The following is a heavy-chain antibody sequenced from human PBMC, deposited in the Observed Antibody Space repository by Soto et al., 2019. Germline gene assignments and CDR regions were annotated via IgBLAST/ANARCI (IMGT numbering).Heavy chain of an antibody. CDR3: AKGKGELELLYYFDY. J-gene: IGHJ4*02. Sequence: GSLRLSCAASGFTFSSYAMSWVRQAPGKGLEWVSAISGSGGSTYYADSVKGRFTISRDNSKNTLYLQMNSLRAEDTAVYYCAKGKGELELLYYFDYWGQGTLVTVSS. CDR2: ISGSGGST. CDR1: GFTFSSYA. D-gene: IGHD1-7*01. V-gene: IGHV3-23*01.